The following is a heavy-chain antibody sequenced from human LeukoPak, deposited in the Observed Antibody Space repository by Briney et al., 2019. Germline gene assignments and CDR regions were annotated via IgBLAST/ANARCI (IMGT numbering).Heavy chain of an antibody. CDR3: AKDSFVRDIYRFFDWSFDG. CDR1: GFGFSSYG. CDR2: ISYDGSKI. V-gene: IGHV3-30*18. D-gene: IGHD3-9*01. J-gene: IGHJ4*02. Sequence: GGSLRLSCAASGFGFSSYGMHWVRQAPGKGLEGVAVISYDGSKIYYSESVKGRSTISRDNSRNTVDLQMNSLRAEDTAVYYCAKDSFVRDIYRFFDWSFDGWGQGTLVTVSS.